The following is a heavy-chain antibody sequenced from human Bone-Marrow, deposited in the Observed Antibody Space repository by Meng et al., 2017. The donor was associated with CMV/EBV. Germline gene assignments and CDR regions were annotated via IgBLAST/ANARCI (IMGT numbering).Heavy chain of an antibody. CDR2: INPSGGST. J-gene: IGHJ5*02. V-gene: IGHV1-46*01. D-gene: IGHD4-11*01. CDR3: ARADSNYHNWFDP. CDR1: GYTFTSYY. Sequence: ASVKVSCKASGYTFTSYYMHWVRQAPGQGLEWMGIINPSGGSTSYAQKFQGRVTISVDTSKNQFSLKLSSVTAADTAVYYCARADSNYHNWFDPWGQGTLVTVSS.